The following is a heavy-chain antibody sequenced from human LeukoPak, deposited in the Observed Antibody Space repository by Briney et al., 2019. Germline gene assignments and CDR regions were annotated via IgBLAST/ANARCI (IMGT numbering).Heavy chain of an antibody. J-gene: IGHJ3*02. D-gene: IGHD6-13*01. CDR1: GYTFTGYY. Sequence: ASVKVSCKASGYTFTGYYMHWVRQAPGQGLEWMGWINPNSGGTNYAQKFQGWVTMTRDTSISTDYMELSRLRSDDTAVYYCARAIAAAGTRDAFDIWGQGTMVTVSS. V-gene: IGHV1-2*04. CDR2: INPNSGGT. CDR3: ARAIAAAGTRDAFDI.